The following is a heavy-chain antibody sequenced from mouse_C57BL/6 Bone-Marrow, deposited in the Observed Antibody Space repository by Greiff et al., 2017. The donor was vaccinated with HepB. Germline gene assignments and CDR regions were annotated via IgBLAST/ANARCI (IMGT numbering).Heavy chain of an antibody. CDR3: ARHPGTGFAY. J-gene: IGHJ3*01. CDR2: ISGGGGNT. Sequence: DVKLVESGGGLVKPGGSLKLSCAASGFTFSSYTMSWVRQTPEKRLEWVATISGGGGNTYYPDSVKGRFTISRDNAKNTLYLQMSSLRSEDTALYYCARHPGTGFAYWGQGTLVTVSA. D-gene: IGHD4-1*01. V-gene: IGHV5-9*01. CDR1: GFTFSSYT.